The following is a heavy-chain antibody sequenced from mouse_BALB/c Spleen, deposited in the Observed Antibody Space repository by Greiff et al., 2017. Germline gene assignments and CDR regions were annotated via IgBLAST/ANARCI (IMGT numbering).Heavy chain of an antibody. V-gene: IGHV1-69*01. Sequence: QVQLQQPGAELVMPGASVKMSCKASGYTFTDYWMHWVKQRPGQGLEWIGAIDTSDSYTSYNQKFKGKATLTVDESSSTAYMQLSSLTSEDSAVYYCTRSLMITTGFAYWGQGTLVTVSA. J-gene: IGHJ3*01. CDR2: IDTSDSYT. CDR3: TRSLMITTGFAY. D-gene: IGHD2-4*01. CDR1: GYTFTDYW.